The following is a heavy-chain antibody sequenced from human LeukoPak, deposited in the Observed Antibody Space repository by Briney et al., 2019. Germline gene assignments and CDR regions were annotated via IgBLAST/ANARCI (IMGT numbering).Heavy chain of an antibody. V-gene: IGHV3-11*01. CDR1: GFAFSDYY. CDR3: ARDRPITVSGVVILP. Sequence: GGSLRLSCAASGFAFSDYYMSWIRQAPGKGLEWVSYISSSGSTIYYADSVKGRFTISRDNAKNSLYLQMNSLRAEDTAVYYCARDRPITVSGVVILPWGQGTLVTVSS. CDR2: ISSSGSTI. J-gene: IGHJ5*02. D-gene: IGHD3-3*01.